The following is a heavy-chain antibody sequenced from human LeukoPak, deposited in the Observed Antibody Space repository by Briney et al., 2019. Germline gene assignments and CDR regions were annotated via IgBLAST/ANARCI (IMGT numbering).Heavy chain of an antibody. D-gene: IGHD2-21*01. CDR2: INPNSGGT. Sequence: ASVKVSCKACGYTFPGYYIHWVRQAPGQGLEWMAWINPNSGGTNFAQKFQGRLTMTRDTSISTAYMELSRLRSDDTAVYYCARAKKIASPYYLDSWGQGTLVTVSS. J-gene: IGHJ4*02. V-gene: IGHV1-2*02. CDR3: ARAKKIASPYYLDS. CDR1: GYTFPGYY.